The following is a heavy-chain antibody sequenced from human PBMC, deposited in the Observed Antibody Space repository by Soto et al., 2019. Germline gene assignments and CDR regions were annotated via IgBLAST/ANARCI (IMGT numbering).Heavy chain of an antibody. Sequence: GSLRLSCAASGFTFSSYSMSWVRQAPGKGLEWVSSITSSSDYVYYADSVKGRFTISRDNAKNSLYLQMNSLRAEDTAVYYCARVVYFDSSGYSVWGQGTLVPVSS. CDR2: ITSSSDYV. CDR1: GFTFSSYS. CDR3: ARVVYFDSSGYSV. V-gene: IGHV3-21*01. J-gene: IGHJ4*02. D-gene: IGHD3-22*01.